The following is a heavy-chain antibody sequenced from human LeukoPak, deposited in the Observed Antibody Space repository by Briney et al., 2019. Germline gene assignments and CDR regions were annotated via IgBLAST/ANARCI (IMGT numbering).Heavy chain of an antibody. V-gene: IGHV4-61*01. D-gene: IGHD6-19*01. CDR2: IYYSGST. CDR1: GGSVSSGSYY. Sequence: SETLSLTCTVSGGSVSSGSYYWSWIRQPPGKGLEWIGYIYYSGSTNYNPSLKSRVTISVDTSKNQFPLKLSSVTAADTAVYYCARDRYSSSGWYDYWGQGTLVTVSS. CDR3: ARDRYSSSGWYDY. J-gene: IGHJ4*02.